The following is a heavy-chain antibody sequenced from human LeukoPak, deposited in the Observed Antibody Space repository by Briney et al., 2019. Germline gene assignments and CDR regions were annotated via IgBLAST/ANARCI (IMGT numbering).Heavy chain of an antibody. CDR3: ATIWFGVL. CDR2: ISGSSDGT. J-gene: IGHJ4*02. CDR1: GFTFSNYA. Sequence: QSGGSLRLSCTASGFTFSNYAMSWVRQAPGKGLNWVSTISGSSDGTYYADSVRGRFTISRDNSKSTLYLQMNSLRAEDTAVYYCATIWFGVLGGQGALVTVSS. V-gene: IGHV3-23*01. D-gene: IGHD3-10*01.